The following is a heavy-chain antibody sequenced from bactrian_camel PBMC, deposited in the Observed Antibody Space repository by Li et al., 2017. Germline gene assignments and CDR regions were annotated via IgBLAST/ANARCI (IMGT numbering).Heavy chain of an antibody. CDR3: AADRLACLRDKWAEPRGYNS. D-gene: IGHD5*01. V-gene: IGHV3-3*01. Sequence: HVQLVESGGGSVQAGESLRLSCVVSGHSRGSNCVGWYRLPPGRAPAEREGIAAIRRSGGETWYAGSVKGRFTISQDSAKNTAYLQMVDLKPEDTATYVCAADRLACLRDKWAEPRGYNSWGQGTQVTVS. CDR1: GHSRGSNC. J-gene: IGHJ4*01. CDR2: IRRSGGET.